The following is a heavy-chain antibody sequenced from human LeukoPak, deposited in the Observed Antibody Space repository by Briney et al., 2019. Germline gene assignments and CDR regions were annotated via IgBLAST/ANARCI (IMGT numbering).Heavy chain of an antibody. J-gene: IGHJ4*02. V-gene: IGHV4-38-2*01. CDR1: GYSISSGYY. Sequence: SETLSLTCAVSGYSISSGYYWGWIRQPPGKGLEWIGSIYHSGSTYYNPSLKSRVTISVGTSKNQFSLKLSSVTAADTAVYYCARSRMTTGDFDYWGQGTLVTVSS. CDR3: ARSRMTTGDFDY. D-gene: IGHD4-17*01. CDR2: IYHSGST.